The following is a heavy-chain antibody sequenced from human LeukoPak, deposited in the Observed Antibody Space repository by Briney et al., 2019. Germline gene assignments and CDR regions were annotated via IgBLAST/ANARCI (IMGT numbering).Heavy chain of an antibody. V-gene: IGHV3-30*03. J-gene: IGHJ4*02. D-gene: IGHD5-18*01. CDR1: LFTSCDYV. Sequence: GRSLRPSRAASLFTSCDYVINSVGQAAGSGREGVAGIPYDGNNKKYADYVKGRFTISSDNSKNTLYLQMNSMRSEDTAVYYCARESGISRGYSYGLWGQGTLVIVAS. CDR3: ARESGISRGYSYGL. CDR2: IPYDGNNK.